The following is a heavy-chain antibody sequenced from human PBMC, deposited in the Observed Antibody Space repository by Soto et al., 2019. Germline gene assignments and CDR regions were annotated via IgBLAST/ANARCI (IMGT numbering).Heavy chain of an antibody. V-gene: IGHV1-69*13. D-gene: IGHD2-2*01. CDR3: AGARRNQLLSTFDY. CDR1: GGTFSSYA. J-gene: IGHJ4*02. Sequence: SVKVSCKASGGTFSSYAISWVRQAPGQGLEWMGGIIPIFGTANYAQKFQGRVTITADESTSTAYMELSSLRTEDTAVYYCAGARRNQLLSTFDYGAQGTRVPVSS. CDR2: IIPIFGTA.